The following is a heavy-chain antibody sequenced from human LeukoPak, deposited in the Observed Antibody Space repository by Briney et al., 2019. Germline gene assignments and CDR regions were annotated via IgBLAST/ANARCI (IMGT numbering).Heavy chain of an antibody. CDR1: GFTFNSYG. V-gene: IGHV3-30*18. Sequence: GGSLRLSCAASGFTFNSYGMHWVRQAAGKGLEWVAVISYGGPNKYYVDSVKGGFTISRDYSKSTLYLQMNSLRPGDTAVYYCAKEKLPSGYSFLTDYWGQGTLVTVSS. D-gene: IGHD5-18*01. CDR2: ISYGGPNK. J-gene: IGHJ4*02. CDR3: AKEKLPSGYSFLTDY.